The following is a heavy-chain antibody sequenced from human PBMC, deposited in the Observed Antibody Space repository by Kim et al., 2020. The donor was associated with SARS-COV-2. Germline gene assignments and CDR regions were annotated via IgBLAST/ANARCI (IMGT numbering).Heavy chain of an antibody. Sequence: ASVKVSCKASGYTFTSYGISWVRQAPGQGLEWMGWISAYNGNTNYAQKLQGRVTMTTDTSTSTAYMELRSLRSDDTAVYYCARDLAYCSGGSCYIPGDFDYWGQGTLVTVSS. D-gene: IGHD2-15*01. CDR3: ARDLAYCSGGSCYIPGDFDY. CDR1: GYTFTSYG. J-gene: IGHJ4*02. V-gene: IGHV1-18*01. CDR2: ISAYNGNT.